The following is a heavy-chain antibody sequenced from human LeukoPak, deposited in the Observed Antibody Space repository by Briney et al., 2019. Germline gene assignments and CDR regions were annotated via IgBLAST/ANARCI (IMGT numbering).Heavy chain of an antibody. CDR1: GFNFNDYY. V-gene: IGHV3-11*04. CDR3: ARVVSSRSAVGFGP. J-gene: IGHJ5*02. CDR2: ITTGRTL. D-gene: IGHD5/OR15-5a*01. Sequence: PEGSQRLSCAASGFNFNDYYMSWIRQAPGKGLEWVSYITTGRTLSYADSVKGRFTISRDNAKNSLFLQMKSLRVEDTAVYYCARVVSSRSAVGFGPWGRRALVTVSS.